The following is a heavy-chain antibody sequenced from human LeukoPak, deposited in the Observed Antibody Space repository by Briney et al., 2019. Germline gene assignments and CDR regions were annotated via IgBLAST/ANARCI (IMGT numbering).Heavy chain of an antibody. V-gene: IGHV3-21*01. D-gene: IGHD3-10*01. CDR1: GFTFSDYS. Sequence: GGSLRLSCAASGFTFSDYSMNWVRQAPGKGLEWVSSISSSSSYIYYADSVKGRFTISRDNAKNSLYLQMNSLRAEDTAVYYCARDLAGVLRFDPWGQGTLVTVSS. J-gene: IGHJ5*02. CDR2: ISSSSSYI. CDR3: ARDLAGVLRFDP.